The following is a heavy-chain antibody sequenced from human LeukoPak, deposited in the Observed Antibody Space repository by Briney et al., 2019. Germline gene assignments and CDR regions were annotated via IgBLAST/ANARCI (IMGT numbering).Heavy chain of an antibody. V-gene: IGHV3-23*01. J-gene: IGHJ4*02. CDR2: ISGSGGST. Sequence: SGGSLRLSCAASGFTFSSYAMSWVRQAPGKGLEWVSAISGSGGSTYYADSVKGRFTISRDNSKNTLYLQMNSLRAEDTAVYYCAKLTIAAAGGPYFDYWGQGTLVTVSS. D-gene: IGHD6-13*01. CDR3: AKLTIAAAGGPYFDY. CDR1: GFTFSSYA.